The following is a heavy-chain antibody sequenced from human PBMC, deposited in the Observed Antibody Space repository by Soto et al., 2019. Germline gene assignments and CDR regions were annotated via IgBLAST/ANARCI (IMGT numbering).Heavy chain of an antibody. V-gene: IGHV3-23*01. CDR2: ISGSSGST. J-gene: IGHJ4*02. D-gene: IGHD2-2*01. CDR1: GFTFSSYS. Sequence: GGSLRLSCAASGFTFSSYSMNWVRQAPGKGLEWVSSISGSSGSTYYADSVKGRFTISRDNSKNTLYLQMNSLRAEDTAVYYCAKDKVAVPAATTDYWGQGTLVTVSS. CDR3: AKDKVAVPAATTDY.